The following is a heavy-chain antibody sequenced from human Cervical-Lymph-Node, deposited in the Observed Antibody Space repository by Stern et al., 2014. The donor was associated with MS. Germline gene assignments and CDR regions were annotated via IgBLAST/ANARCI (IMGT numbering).Heavy chain of an antibody. CDR3: ARSPVGITPFDY. CDR1: GFIFSDQH. Sequence: EVQLVESGGGLVQPGGSLRLSCAASGFIFSDQHMDWVRQAPGKGLEWVARIRHKGRSYTTEYAASVQGRFTISRDDSQSSLFLQMNSLKTEDTALYYCARSPVGITPFDYWGQGTLVTVSS. J-gene: IGHJ4*02. D-gene: IGHD1-26*01. V-gene: IGHV3-72*01. CDR2: IRHKGRSYTT.